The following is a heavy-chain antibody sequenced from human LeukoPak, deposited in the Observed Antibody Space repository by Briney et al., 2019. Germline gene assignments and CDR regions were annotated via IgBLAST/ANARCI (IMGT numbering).Heavy chain of an antibody. V-gene: IGHV3-30*18. CDR3: AKVRYYYGSGSYQTNFDY. CDR1: GFTFSSYG. CDR2: ISYDGSNK. J-gene: IGHJ4*02. Sequence: PGRSLRPSCAASGFTFSSYGMHWVRQAPGKGLEWVAVISYDGSNKYYADSVKGRFTISRDNSKNTLYLQMNSLRAEDTAVYYCAKVRYYYGSGSYQTNFDYWGQGTLVTVSS. D-gene: IGHD3-10*01.